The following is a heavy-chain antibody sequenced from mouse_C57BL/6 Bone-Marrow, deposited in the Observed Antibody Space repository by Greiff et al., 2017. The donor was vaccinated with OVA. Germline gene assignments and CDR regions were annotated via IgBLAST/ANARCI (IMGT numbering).Heavy chain of an antibody. D-gene: IGHD1-1*01. CDR2: IFPGSGST. J-gene: IGHJ2*01. V-gene: IGHV1-75*01. CDR3: ARGYYGSSYNFDY. Sequence: VKLVESGPELVKPGASVKISCKASGYTFTDYYINWVKQRPGQGLEWIGWIFPGSGSTYYNEKFKGKATLTVDKSSSTAYMLLSSLTSEDSAVYVCARGYYGSSYNFDYWGQGTTLTVSS. CDR1: GYTFTDYY.